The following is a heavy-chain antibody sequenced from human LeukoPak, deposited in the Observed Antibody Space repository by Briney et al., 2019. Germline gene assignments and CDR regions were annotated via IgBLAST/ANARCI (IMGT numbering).Heavy chain of an antibody. Sequence: AGSLRLSCAASGFTVSSNYMSWVRQAPGKGLEWVSVIYSGGSTYYADSVKGRFTISRDNSKNTLYLQMNSLRAEDTAVYYCARVAPNYYYYGMDVWGQGTTVTVSS. CDR2: IYSGGST. V-gene: IGHV3-66*01. CDR3: ARVAPNYYYYGMDV. J-gene: IGHJ6*02. CDR1: GFTVSSNY.